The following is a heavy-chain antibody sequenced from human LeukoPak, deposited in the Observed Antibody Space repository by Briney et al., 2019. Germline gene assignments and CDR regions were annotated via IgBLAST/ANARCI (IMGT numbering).Heavy chain of an antibody. J-gene: IGHJ4*02. CDR3: ARDFSGVDYFDY. Sequence: ASVKVSCKASGYTFTSYGISWVRQAPGQGLEWMGWISAYNGNINYAQKFQGRVTVTTDTSTSTAYMELRSLRSDDTAVYYCARDFSGVDYFDYWGQGTLVTVSS. V-gene: IGHV1-18*01. D-gene: IGHD3-10*01. CDR2: ISAYNGNI. CDR1: GYTFTSYG.